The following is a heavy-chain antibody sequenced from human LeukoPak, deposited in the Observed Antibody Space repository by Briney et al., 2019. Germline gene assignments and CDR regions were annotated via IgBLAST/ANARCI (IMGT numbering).Heavy chain of an antibody. CDR1: GGSISRYY. CDR2: IYYSGST. J-gene: IGHJ5*02. CDR3: ARDNPITMARGVGGEFDP. V-gene: IGHV4-59*01. D-gene: IGHD3-10*01. Sequence: SETLSLTCTVSGGSISRYYWSWIRQPPGKGLEWVGYIYYSGSTNYNPSLKSRVTISVDTSKNQFSLKLSSVTAADTAVYYCARDNPITMARGVGGEFDPWGQGTLVTVSS.